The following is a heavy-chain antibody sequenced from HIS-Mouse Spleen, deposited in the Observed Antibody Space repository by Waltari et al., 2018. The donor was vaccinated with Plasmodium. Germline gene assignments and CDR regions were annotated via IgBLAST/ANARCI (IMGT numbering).Heavy chain of an antibody. CDR1: GYTFTGYY. D-gene: IGHD3-22*01. CDR2: INPNSGGT. Sequence: QVQLVQSGAEVKKPGASVKVSCKASGYTFTGYYMHWVRQAPGKGLEWMGGINPNSGGTNYAQTFPGRGTMTRDTSISTAYMELSRLRSDDTAVYYCARRSSNNHYYHSNPDWFDPWGQGTLVTVSS. J-gene: IGHJ5*02. V-gene: IGHV1-2*02. CDR3: ARRSSNNHYYHSNPDWFDP.